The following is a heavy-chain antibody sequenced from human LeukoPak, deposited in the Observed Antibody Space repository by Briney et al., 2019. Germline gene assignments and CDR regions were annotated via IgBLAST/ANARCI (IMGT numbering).Heavy chain of an antibody. D-gene: IGHD5-12*01. CDR2: ISAYNGNT. J-gene: IGHJ6*02. CDR1: GYTFTSYG. Sequence: GASVKVSCKASGYTFTSYGVSWVRQAPGQGLEWMGWISAYNGNTNYAQKLQGRVTMTTDTSTSTAYMELRSLRSDDTVVYYCARENSGYDLTYYGMDVWGQGTTVTVSS. V-gene: IGHV1-18*01. CDR3: ARENSGYDLTYYGMDV.